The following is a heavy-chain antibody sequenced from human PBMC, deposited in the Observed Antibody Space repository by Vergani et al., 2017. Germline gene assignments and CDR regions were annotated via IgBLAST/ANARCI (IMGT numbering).Heavy chain of an antibody. CDR3: ARDLRVSGYDLSYYYYYGMDV. CDR2: IKQDGSEK. V-gene: IGHV3-7*03. Sequence: EVQLLESGGGLVQPGGSLRLSCAASGFTFSSYWMSWVRQAPGKGLEWVANIKQDGSEKYYVDSVKCRFTISRDNAKNSLYLQMNSLRAEDTAVYYCARDLRVSGYDLSYYYYYGMDVWGQGTTVTVSS. J-gene: IGHJ6*02. CDR1: GFTFSSYW. D-gene: IGHD5-12*01.